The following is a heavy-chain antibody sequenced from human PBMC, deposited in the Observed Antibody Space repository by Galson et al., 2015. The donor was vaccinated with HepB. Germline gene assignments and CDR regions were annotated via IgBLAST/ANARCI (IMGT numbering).Heavy chain of an antibody. D-gene: IGHD3-22*01. J-gene: IGHJ4*02. V-gene: IGHV3-23*01. CDR2: ISGSGGST. Sequence: SLRLSCAASGFTFSSYAMGWVRQAPGKGLEWVSAISGSGGSTYYADSVKGRFTISRDNSKNTLYLQMNSLRAEDTAVYYCAKTMYYYDSSGTAPFDYWGQGTLVTVSS. CDR3: AKTMYYYDSSGTAPFDY. CDR1: GFTFSSYA.